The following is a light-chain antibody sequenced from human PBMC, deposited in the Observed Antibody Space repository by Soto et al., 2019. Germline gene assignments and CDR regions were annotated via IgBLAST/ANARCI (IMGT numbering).Light chain of an antibody. CDR3: QHLNSYPRALA. Sequence: DIQLTQSPSFLSASVGDRVTITCRASQGIRTFLAWYQQKLGAAPKLLIYAASTLQSGVSLRFSGSGSGTEFSITISSLQPEDVATYYCQHLNSYPRALAFGGGTKVEI. V-gene: IGKV1-9*01. CDR2: AAS. J-gene: IGKJ4*01. CDR1: QGIRTF.